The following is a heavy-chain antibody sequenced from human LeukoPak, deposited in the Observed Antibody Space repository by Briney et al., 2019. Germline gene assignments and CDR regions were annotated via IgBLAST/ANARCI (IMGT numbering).Heavy chain of an antibody. J-gene: IGHJ5*02. CDR1: GFSLGTSGIC. D-gene: IGHD3-22*01. CDR2: IDWNDDK. V-gene: IGHV2-70*11. CDR3: ARQCFYDSSGYSPGWFDP. Sequence: SGPALVKPTQTLKLTCTVSGFSLGTSGICVSWIRQPPGKALEWLARIDWNDDKYYTTSLKTRPTISQDTSKNQVVLTMTNMDPVDTATYYCARQCFYDSSGYSPGWFDPWGQGILVTVSS.